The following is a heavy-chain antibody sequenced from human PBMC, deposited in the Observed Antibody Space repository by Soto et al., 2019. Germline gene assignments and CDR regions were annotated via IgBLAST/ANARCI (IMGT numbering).Heavy chain of an antibody. CDR1: GFTFSSYE. D-gene: IGHD6-13*01. V-gene: IGHV3-48*03. J-gene: IGHJ4*02. Sequence: GGSLRLSCSASGFTFSSYEMNWVRQAPWKGLEWVSYISSSGSTIYYADSVKGRFTISRDNAKNSLYLQMNSLRAEDTAVYYCAREGDSSSWPSSFDYWGQGTLVTVSS. CDR3: AREGDSSSWPSSFDY. CDR2: ISSSGSTI.